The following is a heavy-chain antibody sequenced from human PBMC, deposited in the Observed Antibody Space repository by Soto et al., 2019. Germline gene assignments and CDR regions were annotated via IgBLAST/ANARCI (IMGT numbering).Heavy chain of an antibody. J-gene: IGHJ5*02. Sequence: SETLSLTCTVSGGSISRSTYYWGWIRQPPGKGLEWIGSIYYSGSTYYRPSLKSRVTISVDTSKNQFSLKLSSVTAADTAVYYCARQVQAAIRLGWFDPSGQGTMLTVFS. V-gene: IGHV4-39*01. CDR1: GGSISRSTYY. D-gene: IGHD2-2*02. CDR3: ARQVQAAIRLGWFDP. CDR2: IYYSGST.